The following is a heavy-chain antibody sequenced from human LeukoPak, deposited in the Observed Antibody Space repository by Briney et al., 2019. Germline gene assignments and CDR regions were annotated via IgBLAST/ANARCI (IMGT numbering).Heavy chain of an antibody. J-gene: IGHJ3*02. D-gene: IGHD3-22*01. CDR2: IDPSDSYT. CDR3: ARRCYYDSRRFCDDGFDM. CDR1: GYSFTSYW. Sequence: GESLKISCKGSGYSFTSYWISWVRQMPGKGLEWMGRIDPSDSYTNYSPSFQGHVSISADKSISTAYLQWSSLKASDTAMYYCARRCYYDSRRFCDDGFDMWGQGTTVTVSS. V-gene: IGHV5-10-1*01.